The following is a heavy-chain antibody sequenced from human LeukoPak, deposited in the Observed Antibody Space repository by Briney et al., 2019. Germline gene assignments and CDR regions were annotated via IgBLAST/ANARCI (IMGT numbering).Heavy chain of an antibody. J-gene: IGHJ6*02. V-gene: IGHV4-59*08. D-gene: IGHD2-15*01. CDR1: GGSISSYY. Sequence: PSETLSLTCTVSGGSISSYYWSWIRQPPGKGLEWIGYIYYSGSTNYNPSLKGRVTISVDTSKNQFSLKLSSVTAADTAVYYCARRQGYCSGGSCYYNYYGMDVWGQGTTVTVSS. CDR3: ARRQGYCSGGSCYYNYYGMDV. CDR2: IYYSGST.